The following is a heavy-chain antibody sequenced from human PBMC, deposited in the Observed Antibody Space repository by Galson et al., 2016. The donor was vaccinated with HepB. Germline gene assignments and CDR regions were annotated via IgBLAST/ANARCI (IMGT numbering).Heavy chain of an antibody. D-gene: IGHD3-9*01. CDR1: GFSFNTYS. CDR3: ATSIFHGAFDI. Sequence: SLRLSCAASGFSFNTYSMNWVRQAPGKGLEWVSCISTVGTYIYYADSVKGRFTVSRDNAKNSLYLQMNTLRAEDTAVYYCATSIFHGAFDIWGLGTMVTVSS. J-gene: IGHJ3*02. V-gene: IGHV3-21*01. CDR2: ISTVGTYI.